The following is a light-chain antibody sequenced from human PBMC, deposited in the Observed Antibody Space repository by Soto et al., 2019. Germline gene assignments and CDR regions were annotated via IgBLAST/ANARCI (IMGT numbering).Light chain of an antibody. J-gene: IGLJ2*01. CDR2: EVS. Sequence: QSALTQPASVSGSPGQSITISCIGTSSDVGGYNYVSWYQQHPGKAPKLMLYEVSNRPSGVSNRFSGSKSGNTASLTISGLQPEDEADYYCSSYTRSTTEVFGGGTKLTV. CDR1: SSDVGGYNY. CDR3: SSYTRSTTEV. V-gene: IGLV2-14*01.